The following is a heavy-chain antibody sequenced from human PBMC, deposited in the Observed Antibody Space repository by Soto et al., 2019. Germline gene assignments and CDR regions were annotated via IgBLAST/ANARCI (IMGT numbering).Heavy chain of an antibody. V-gene: IGHV3-21*01. CDR2: ISSSSSYI. D-gene: IGHD3-3*01. CDR3: ARELLNDFWSGYYVY. J-gene: IGHJ4*02. Sequence: GGSLRLSCAASGFTFSSYSMNWVRQAPGKGLEWVSSISSSSSYIYYADSVKGRFTISRDNAKNSLYLQMNSLRAEDTAVYYCARELLNDFWSGYYVYWGQGTLVTVSS. CDR1: GFTFSSYS.